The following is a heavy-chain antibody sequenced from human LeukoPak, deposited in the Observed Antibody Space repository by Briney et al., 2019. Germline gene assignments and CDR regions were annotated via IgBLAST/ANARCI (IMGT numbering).Heavy chain of an antibody. CDR2: ISWNSGSI. D-gene: IGHD1-26*01. Sequence: GGSLRLSCAASGFPFDDYAFNWFGQLPGRGLSGVSGISWNSGSIGYADSVKGRFTISRDNAKNSLYLQMNSLRAEDTALYYCVKDVVGATTPYYFDYWGQGTLVTVSS. V-gene: IGHV3-9*01. CDR3: VKDVVGATTPYYFDY. CDR1: GFPFDDYA. J-gene: IGHJ4*02.